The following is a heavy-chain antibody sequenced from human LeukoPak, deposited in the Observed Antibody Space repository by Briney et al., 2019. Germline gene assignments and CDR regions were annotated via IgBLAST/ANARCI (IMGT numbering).Heavy chain of an antibody. CDR1: GFTLSTYA. V-gene: IGHV3-23*01. CDR3: AKEGGASRFDY. D-gene: IGHD5-12*01. CDR2: TSSSDAGT. J-gene: IGHJ4*02. Sequence: PGGSLRLSCAASGFTLSTYAMSWVRQTPGKGLEWVAATSSSDAGTYHADSVRGRLTISRDNSKNTLYLQMNSLRAEDTAVYYCAKEGGASRFDYWGQGTLVTVSS.